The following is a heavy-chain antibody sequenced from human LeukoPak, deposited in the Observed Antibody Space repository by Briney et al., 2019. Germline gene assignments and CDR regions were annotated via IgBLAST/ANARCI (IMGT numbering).Heavy chain of an antibody. V-gene: IGHV3-30*18. CDR2: ISYDGSNK. Sequence: GGSLRLSCAASGFTFSSYGMHWVRQAPGKGLEWVAVISYDGSNKYYADSVKGRFTISRDNSKNTLSLQMNSLRAEDTAVYYCAKYGGYNFFDYWGQGTLVTVSS. CDR3: AKYGGYNFFDY. CDR1: GFTFSSYG. D-gene: IGHD5-24*01. J-gene: IGHJ4*02.